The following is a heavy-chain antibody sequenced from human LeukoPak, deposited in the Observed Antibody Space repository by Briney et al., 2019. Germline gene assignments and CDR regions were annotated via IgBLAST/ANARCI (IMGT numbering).Heavy chain of an antibody. CDR1: GFTFSSYG. D-gene: IGHD3-3*01. Sequence: GRSLRLSCAASGFTFSSYGMQWVRQAPDKGLEWVAVISHDGTVTYYAESVKGRFTISRDKAKNTVSLQMNSLRVDDTGLYYRAKESTARSARSFDYWGQGTLVTVSP. V-gene: IGHV3-30*18. CDR3: AKESTARSARSFDY. J-gene: IGHJ4*02. CDR2: ISHDGTVT.